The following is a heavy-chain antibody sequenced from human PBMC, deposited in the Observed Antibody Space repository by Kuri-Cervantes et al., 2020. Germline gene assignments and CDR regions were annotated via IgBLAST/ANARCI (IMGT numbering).Heavy chain of an antibody. CDR3: ARDSTYYDILTGYYRGYYFDY. V-gene: IGHV3-48*03. D-gene: IGHD3-9*01. J-gene: IGHJ4*02. Sequence: GESLKISCVASGFTFSSYEMNWVRQAPGKGLEWVSYISSSGSTIYYADSVKGRFTISRDNAKNSLYLQMNSLRAEDTAVYYCARDSTYYDILTGYYRGYYFDYWGQGTLVTVSS. CDR2: ISSSGSTI. CDR1: GFTFSSYE.